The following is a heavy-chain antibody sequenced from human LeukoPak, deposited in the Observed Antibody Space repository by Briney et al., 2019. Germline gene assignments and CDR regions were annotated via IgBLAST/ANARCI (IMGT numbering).Heavy chain of an antibody. CDR3: ARDHSSSSLGGPDY. D-gene: IGHD6-6*01. CDR1: GGTFSSYA. Sequence: GASVKVSCKASGGTFSSYAISWVRQAPGQGLEWMGGIIPIFGTANYAQKFQGRVTITADESTSTAYMELSSLRSEDTAVYYCARDHSSSSLGGPDYWGQGTLVTVSS. J-gene: IGHJ4*02. CDR2: IIPIFGTA. V-gene: IGHV1-69*13.